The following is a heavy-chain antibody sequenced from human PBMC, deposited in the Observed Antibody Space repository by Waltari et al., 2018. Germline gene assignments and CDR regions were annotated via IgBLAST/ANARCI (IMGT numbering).Heavy chain of an antibody. CDR3: ARLVVVVAAHFDY. V-gene: IGHV4-38-2*01. Sequence: QLQLQESGSGLVKPSETLSLTCAVPGYTTSSGYPWAWLRQPPEKGLVWIGSIYHSGSTYYNPSLKSRVTISVDTSKNQFSLKLSSVTAADTAVYYCARLVVVVAAHFDYWGQGTLVTVSS. D-gene: IGHD2-15*01. CDR2: IYHSGST. J-gene: IGHJ4*02. CDR1: GYTTSSGYP.